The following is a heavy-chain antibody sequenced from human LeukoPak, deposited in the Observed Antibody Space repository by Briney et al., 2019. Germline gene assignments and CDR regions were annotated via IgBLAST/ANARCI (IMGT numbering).Heavy chain of an antibody. J-gene: IGHJ6*02. D-gene: IGHD2-2*01. CDR3: ARDRRYCSSTSCSYYGMDV. V-gene: IGHV4-4*07. CDR2: MYSSGST. Sequence: PSETLSLTCSVSGGSISNSYWAWIRQPAGKGLEWLGRMYSSGSTNYNPSLKSRVTMSVDTSKNQFSLKLSSVTAADAAVYYCARDRRYCSSTSCSYYGMDVWGQGTTVTVSS. CDR1: GGSISNSY.